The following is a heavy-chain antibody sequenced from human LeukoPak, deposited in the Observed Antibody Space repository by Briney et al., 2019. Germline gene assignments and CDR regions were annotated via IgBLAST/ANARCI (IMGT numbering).Heavy chain of an antibody. Sequence: PGGSLRLSCAASEFSVGSNYMTWVRQAPGKGLEWVSSISSSSSYIYYADSVKGRFTISRDNAKNSLYLQMNSLRAEDTAVYYCARVGEGVWTDYWGQGTLVTVSS. V-gene: IGHV3-21*01. CDR3: ARVGEGVWTDY. J-gene: IGHJ4*02. CDR2: ISSSSSYI. CDR1: EFSVGSNY. D-gene: IGHD3-10*01.